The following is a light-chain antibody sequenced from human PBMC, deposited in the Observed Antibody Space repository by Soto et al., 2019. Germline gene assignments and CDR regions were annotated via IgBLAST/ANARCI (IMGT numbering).Light chain of an antibody. CDR1: QCIRTY. CDR3: QQANSFPST. Sequence: IRRTQCPSSLSASTEDRATIKCQASQCIRTYLAWYQQKPGQAPTLLIHGPSSLQSGVPPRYSGSGYGTDFTLTISSLQPEDFATYYCQQANSFPSTFGQGTRLEIK. J-gene: IGKJ5*01. CDR2: GPS. V-gene: IGKV1-12*01.